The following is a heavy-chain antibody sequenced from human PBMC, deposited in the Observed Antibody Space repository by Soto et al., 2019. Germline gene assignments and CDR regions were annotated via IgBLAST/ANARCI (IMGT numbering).Heavy chain of an antibody. CDR1: GFSFSNYA. Sequence: EVQLLESGGGLVQPGGSLRLSCEASGFSFSNYALSWVRQSPGKGLEWVSTFSAGGRAYYADSVKGRFTTAKDTTKNTLHLQTRSLSAEHTAVYYGAKESLPEQSGDTRFACWGQPNRVTVSS. J-gene: IGHJ4*02. CDR2: FSAGGRA. D-gene: IGHD4-17*01. V-gene: IGHV3-23*01. CDR3: AKESLPEQSGDTRFAC.